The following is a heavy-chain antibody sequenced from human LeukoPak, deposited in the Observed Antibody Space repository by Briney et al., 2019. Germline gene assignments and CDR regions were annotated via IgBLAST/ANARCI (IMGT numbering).Heavy chain of an antibody. CDR3: ARLDFWSGYYDY. J-gene: IGHJ4*02. CDR2: IYYSGST. D-gene: IGHD3-3*01. V-gene: IGHV4-39*01. CDR1: GGSISSSSYY. Sequence: SETLSLTCTVSGGSISSSSYYWGWIRQPPGKGLEWIGSIYYSGSTYYNPSLKSRVTISVDTSKSQFSLKLSSVTAADTAVYYCARLDFWSGYYDYWGQGTLVTVSS.